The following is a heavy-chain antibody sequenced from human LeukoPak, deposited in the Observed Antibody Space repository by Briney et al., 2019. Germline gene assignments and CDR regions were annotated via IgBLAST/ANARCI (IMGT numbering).Heavy chain of an antibody. CDR1: GGSISNNNW. CDR3: ARGMVNCSGGSCYFWFDP. V-gene: IGHV4-4*02. D-gene: IGHD2-15*01. CDR2: IYHSGNT. J-gene: IGHJ5*02. Sequence: SGTLSLTCAVSGGSISNNNWSSCVRQPPGKGLEWIGEIYHSGNTNYNPSLKSRVTISVDTSKNQFSLKLSSVTAADTAVYYCARGMVNCSGGSCYFWFDPWGQGTLVTVSS.